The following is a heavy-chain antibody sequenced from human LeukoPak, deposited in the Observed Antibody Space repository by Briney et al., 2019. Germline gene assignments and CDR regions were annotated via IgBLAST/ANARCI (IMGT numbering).Heavy chain of an antibody. CDR1: GGSISSSSYY. CDR2: IYYSGST. D-gene: IGHD1-26*01. V-gene: IGHV4-39*01. J-gene: IGHJ4*02. CDR3: ARHSVSGSYYTDY. Sequence: SETLPLTCTVSGGSISSSSYYWGWIRQPPGKGLEWIGSIYYSGSTYYNPSLKSRVTISVDTSKNQFSLKLSSVTAADTAVYYCARHSVSGSYYTDYWGQGTLVTVSS.